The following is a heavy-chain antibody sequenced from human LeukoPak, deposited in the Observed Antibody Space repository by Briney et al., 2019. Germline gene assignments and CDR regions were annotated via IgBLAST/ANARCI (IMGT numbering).Heavy chain of an antibody. CDR3: ARGGYYNILTGFRGRILGFDS. V-gene: IGHV3-30*02. J-gene: IGHJ4*02. CDR1: GFTFSNYG. CDR2: IHYDGSNK. Sequence: PGGSLRLSCAASGFTFSNYGMHWVRQAPGKGLDWVAFIHYDGSNKYYADSVKGRFTISRDDSKNTLYLQMNSLRPEDTAVYYCARGGYYNILTGFRGRILGFDSWGQGTLVTVSS. D-gene: IGHD3-9*01.